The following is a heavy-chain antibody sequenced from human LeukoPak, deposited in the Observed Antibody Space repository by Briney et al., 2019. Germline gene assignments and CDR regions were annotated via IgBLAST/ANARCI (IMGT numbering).Heavy chain of an antibody. Sequence: ASVKVSCKASGYTFTSYYMNWVRQAPGQGLEWMGKINPSDGSTDFAQNFQGRVTMTRDTSTSTVYMELSSLRSEDTAVYYCVRGWWGTDYGWTNWFDPWGQGTLVTVPS. V-gene: IGHV1-46*01. CDR1: GYTFTSYY. J-gene: IGHJ5*02. CDR3: VRGWWGTDYGWTNWFDP. D-gene: IGHD4-17*01. CDR2: INPSDGST.